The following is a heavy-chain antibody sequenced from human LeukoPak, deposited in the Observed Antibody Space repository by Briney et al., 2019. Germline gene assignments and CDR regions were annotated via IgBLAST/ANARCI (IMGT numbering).Heavy chain of an antibody. CDR1: GGSISSYY. CDR2: IYYSGST. J-gene: IGHJ5*02. Sequence: SETLSLTCTVSGGSISSYYWSWIRQPPGKGLEWIGYIYYSGSTTYNPSLKSRVTISVDTSKNQFSLNVNSLTAADTAVYCCARGIGDSRGTRFDPWGQGTLVTVSS. CDR3: ARGIGDSRGTRFDP. V-gene: IGHV4-59*01. D-gene: IGHD3-22*01.